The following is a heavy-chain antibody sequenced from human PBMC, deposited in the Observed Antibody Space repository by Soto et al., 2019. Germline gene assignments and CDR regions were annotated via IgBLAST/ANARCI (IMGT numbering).Heavy chain of an antibody. J-gene: IGHJ4*02. D-gene: IGHD3-22*01. CDR1: GYSFAGYW. CDR3: ARQIYDSDTGPNFQYYFDS. Sequence: PGESLKISCKGSGYSFAGYWITWVRQKPGKGLEWMGRIDPSDSQTYYSPSFRGHVTISVTKSITTVFLQWSSLRASDTAMYYCARQIYDSDTGPNFQYYFDSWGKGTPVTFSS. CDR2: IDPSDSQT. V-gene: IGHV5-10-1*01.